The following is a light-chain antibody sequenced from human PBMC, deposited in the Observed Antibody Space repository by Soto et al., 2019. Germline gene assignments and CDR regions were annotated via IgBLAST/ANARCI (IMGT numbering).Light chain of an antibody. CDR2: GAT. V-gene: IGKV3-20*01. Sequence: EIVLTQSPGTLSLSPGERATLSCRASQHVRNSYLAWYSQKPGQAPRLLIYGATNRATAIPDRFSGSGSGTDFTLNISRLEPEDFAVYYCQQYDSTPFYTFGQGTKLEIK. CDR3: QQYDSTPFYT. J-gene: IGKJ2*01. CDR1: QHVRNSY.